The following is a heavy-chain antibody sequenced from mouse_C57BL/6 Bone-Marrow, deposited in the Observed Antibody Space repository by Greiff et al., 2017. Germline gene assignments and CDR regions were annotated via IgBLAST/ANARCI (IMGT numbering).Heavy chain of an antibody. CDR1: GFTFSDFY. CDR2: SRHKANDYTT. V-gene: IGHV7-1*01. CDR3: TRGSATGTGYYFDY. D-gene: IGHD4-1*02. J-gene: IGHJ2*01. Sequence: EVKLVESGGGLVQSGRSLRLSCATSGFTFSDFYMEWVRQAPGQGLEWIAASRHKANDYTTEYSASVKGRFIVSRDTSHSILYLQMNALSGQDTANYSCTRGSATGTGYYFDYWGQGTTLTVSS.